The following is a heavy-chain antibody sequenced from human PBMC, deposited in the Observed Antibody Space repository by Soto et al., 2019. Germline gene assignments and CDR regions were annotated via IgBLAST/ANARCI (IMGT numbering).Heavy chain of an antibody. CDR3: ARVCPIYCRGGSCYSYYYYYMDV. Sequence: SETLSLTCAVYGGSFSGYYWSWIRQPPGKGLEWIGEINHSGSTNYNPSLKSRVTISVDTSKNQFSLKLSSVTAADTAVYYCARVCPIYCRGGSCYSYYYYYMDVWGKGTTVTVSS. J-gene: IGHJ6*03. CDR2: INHSGST. V-gene: IGHV4-34*01. CDR1: GGSFSGYY. D-gene: IGHD2-15*01.